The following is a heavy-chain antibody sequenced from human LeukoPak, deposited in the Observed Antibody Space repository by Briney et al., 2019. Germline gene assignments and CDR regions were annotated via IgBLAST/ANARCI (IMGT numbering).Heavy chain of an antibody. V-gene: IGHV3-30*02. CDR3: AKEEVPAASYFDY. CDR1: GITFSSYW. J-gene: IGHJ4*02. Sequence: GRSLRLSCVVSGITFSSYWMSWVRQAPGKGLEWVAFIRYDGSNKYYADSVKGRFTISRDNSKNTLYLQMNSLRAEDTAVYYCAKEEVPAASYFDYWGQGTLVTVSS. D-gene: IGHD2-2*01. CDR2: IRYDGSNK.